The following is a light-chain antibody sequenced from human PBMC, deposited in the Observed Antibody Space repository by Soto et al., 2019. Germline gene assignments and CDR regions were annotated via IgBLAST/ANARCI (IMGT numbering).Light chain of an antibody. CDR3: QQYHAWPPGT. CDR1: QSVETF. CDR2: GAS. V-gene: IGKV3-15*01. Sequence: DIVMTQSPAMLSVSPGERATLSCRASQSVETFLAWFQHKAGQAPRLLIFGASTRAAGVPARFSGGGSGTEFTLTIDSLRSEDFAVYFCQQYHAWPPGTFGGGTKVEIK. J-gene: IGKJ4*01.